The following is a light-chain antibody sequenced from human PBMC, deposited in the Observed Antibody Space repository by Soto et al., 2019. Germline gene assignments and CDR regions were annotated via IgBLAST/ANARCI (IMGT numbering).Light chain of an antibody. CDR1: SSDVGGYNY. V-gene: IGLV2-14*01. CDR2: DVS. J-gene: IGLJ1*01. Sequence: QSALTQPASVSGSPGQLITISCTGTSSDVGGYNYVSWYQQHPGKAPKLMIFDVSNRPSGVSNRFSGSKSGNTASLTISGLQADDDADYYCSSYTSSSTLYVFGTGTKLTVL. CDR3: SSYTSSSTLYV.